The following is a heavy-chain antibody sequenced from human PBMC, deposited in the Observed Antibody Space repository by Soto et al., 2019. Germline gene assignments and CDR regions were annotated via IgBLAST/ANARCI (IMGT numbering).Heavy chain of an antibody. D-gene: IGHD3-22*01. CDR2: ISSSSSYI. Sequence: GGSLRLSCAASGFTFSSYSMNWVRQAPGKGLEWVSSISSSSSYIYYADSVKGRFTISRDNAKNSLYLQMNSLRAEDTAVYYFARGRPYYYDSSGYYNWFDPWGQGTLVTVSS. J-gene: IGHJ5*02. CDR1: GFTFSSYS. CDR3: ARGRPYYYDSSGYYNWFDP. V-gene: IGHV3-21*01.